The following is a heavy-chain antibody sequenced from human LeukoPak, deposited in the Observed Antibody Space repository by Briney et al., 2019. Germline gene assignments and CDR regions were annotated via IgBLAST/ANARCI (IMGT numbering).Heavy chain of an antibody. CDR1: GYTFTSYY. CDR2: INPSGGST. J-gene: IGHJ4*02. Sequence: ASVKVSCKASGYTFTSYYMHWVRQAPGQGLEWMGIINPSGGSTSYAQKFQGRVTITADKSTSTAYMELSSLRSEDTAVYYCARGGSGSYSSPYYFDYWGQGTLVTVSS. CDR3: ARGGSGSYSSPYYFDY. V-gene: IGHV1-46*01. D-gene: IGHD3-10*01.